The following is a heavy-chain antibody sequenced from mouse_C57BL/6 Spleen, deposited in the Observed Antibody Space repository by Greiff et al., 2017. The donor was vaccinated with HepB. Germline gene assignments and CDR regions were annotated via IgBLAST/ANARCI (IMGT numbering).Heavy chain of an antibody. CDR1: GYTFTSYG. CDR2: IYPRSGNN. CDR3: ARQLRLPYYAMDY. D-gene: IGHD3-2*02. J-gene: IGHJ4*01. Sequence: VQLQQSGAELARPGASVKLSCKASGYTFTSYGISWVKQRTGQGLEWIGEIYPRSGNNYYNEKFKGKATLTADKSSSTAYMELRSLTSEDSAVYFCARQLRLPYYAMDYWGQGTSVTVSS. V-gene: IGHV1-81*01.